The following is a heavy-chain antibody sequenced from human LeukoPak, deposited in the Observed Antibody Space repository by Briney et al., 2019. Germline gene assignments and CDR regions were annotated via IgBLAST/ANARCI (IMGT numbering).Heavy chain of an antibody. CDR1: GFSFSNYG. D-gene: IGHD6-19*01. CDR3: ARDSAGFDH. CDR2: ISSSSSTI. Sequence: PGGSLRLSCAASGFSFSNYGMNWVRQAPGKGLEWVSYISSSSSTIYYADSVKGRFTISRDNAKNSLYLQMNSLRAEDTAVYYCARDSAGFDHWGQGILVTVSS. V-gene: IGHV3-48*04. J-gene: IGHJ5*02.